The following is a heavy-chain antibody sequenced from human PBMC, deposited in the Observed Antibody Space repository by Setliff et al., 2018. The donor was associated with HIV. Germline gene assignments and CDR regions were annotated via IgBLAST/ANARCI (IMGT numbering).Heavy chain of an antibody. CDR2: ISSNGDST. D-gene: IGHD6-6*01. CDR1: GFTFSSYA. V-gene: IGHV3-64*01. Sequence: PGGSLRLSCAASGFTFSSYAMHWVRQAPGKGLEYVSTISSNGDSTYYANSVKGRFSISRDNSKNTLYLQMGSLRAEDMAVYYCARDASISSPYDAFDIWGQGTMVTVSS. CDR3: ARDASISSPYDAFDI. J-gene: IGHJ3*02.